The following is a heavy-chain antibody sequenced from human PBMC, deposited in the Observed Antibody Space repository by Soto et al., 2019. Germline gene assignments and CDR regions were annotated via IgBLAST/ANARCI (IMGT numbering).Heavy chain of an antibody. V-gene: IGHV3-23*01. CDR3: AKGHYCDSSGYSNWFDP. D-gene: IGHD3-22*01. CDR2: ISGSGGST. J-gene: IGHJ5*02. CDR1: GFTFSSYA. Sequence: HPGGSLRLSCAASGFTFSSYAMSWVRQAPGKGLEWVSAISGSGGSTYYADSVKGRFTISRDNSKNTLYLQMNSLRAEDTAVYYCAKGHYCDSSGYSNWFDPWRQGTLVTVSS.